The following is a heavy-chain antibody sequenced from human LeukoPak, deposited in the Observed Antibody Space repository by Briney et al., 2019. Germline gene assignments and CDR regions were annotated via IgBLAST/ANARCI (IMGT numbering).Heavy chain of an antibody. J-gene: IGHJ3*02. Sequence: SETLSLTCTVSGGSISSYYWSWIRQPPGKGLEWIGYIYYSGSTNYNPSLKSRVTMSVDTSKNQFSLKLSSVTAADTAVYYCAGELRITMIPLRAFDIWGQGTLVTVSS. CDR1: GGSISSYY. D-gene: IGHD3-22*01. CDR3: AGELRITMIPLRAFDI. V-gene: IGHV4-59*12. CDR2: IYYSGST.